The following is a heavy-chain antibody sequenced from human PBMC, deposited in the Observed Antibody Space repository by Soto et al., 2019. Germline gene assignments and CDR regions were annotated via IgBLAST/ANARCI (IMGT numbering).Heavy chain of an antibody. D-gene: IGHD6-19*01. CDR2: IDPSDSYT. V-gene: IGHV5-10-1*01. Sequence: PGESLKISCKGSGYSFTSYWISWVRQMPGKGLEWMGRIDPSDSYTNYSPSFQGHVTISADKSISTAYLQWSSLKASDTAMYYCARRADSSGWLDAFDIWGQGTMVTVS. CDR1: GYSFTSYW. CDR3: ARRADSSGWLDAFDI. J-gene: IGHJ3*02.